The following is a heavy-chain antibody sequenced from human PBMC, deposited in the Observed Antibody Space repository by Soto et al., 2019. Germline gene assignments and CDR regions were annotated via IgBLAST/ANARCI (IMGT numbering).Heavy chain of an antibody. CDR1: GGTISGYY. V-gene: IGHV4-4*07. CDR2: IYSSGNT. Sequence: SETLSLTCSVSGGTISGYYWTWIRQPAGKGLEWIGRIYSSGNTKYNPSLQSRVTMSLDTSNNQFSLRLTSVTAADTAVYYCARGQRFSDWFEPWGQGTLVTAPQ. D-gene: IGHD3-3*01. CDR3: ARGQRFSDWFEP. J-gene: IGHJ5*02.